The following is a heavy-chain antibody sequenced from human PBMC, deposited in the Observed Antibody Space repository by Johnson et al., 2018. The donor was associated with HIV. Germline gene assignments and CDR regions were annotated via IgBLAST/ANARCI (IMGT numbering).Heavy chain of an antibody. CDR3: AKARVRYSSDVDALDI. J-gene: IGHJ3*02. Sequence: VQLVESGGGLAQPGRSLRLSCAASRFIFDDYAMHWVRQAPGKGLEWVSGISWNSDNIAYADSVRGRFTIARDNAKNSLHLQMNSLRAEDTAFYYCAKARVRYSSDVDALDIWGQGTMVTVSS. CDR1: RFIFDDYA. CDR2: ISWNSDNI. V-gene: IGHV3-9*01. D-gene: IGHD6-19*01.